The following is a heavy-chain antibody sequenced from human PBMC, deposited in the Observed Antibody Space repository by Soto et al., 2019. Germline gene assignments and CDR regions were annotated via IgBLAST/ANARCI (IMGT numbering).Heavy chain of an antibody. CDR3: AHPAAAGPGSWYYFDY. V-gene: IGHV3-30*03. Sequence: PGGSLRLSCAASGCTFSSYGMHWVRQAPGKGLEWVAVISYDGSNKYYADSVKGRFTISRDNSKNTLYLQMNSLRAEDTAVYYCAHPAAAGPGSWYYFDYWGQGTLVTVSS. CDR1: GCTFSSYG. CDR2: ISYDGSNK. D-gene: IGHD6-13*01. J-gene: IGHJ4*02.